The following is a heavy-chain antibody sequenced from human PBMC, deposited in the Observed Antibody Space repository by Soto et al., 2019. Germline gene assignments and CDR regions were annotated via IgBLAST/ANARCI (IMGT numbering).Heavy chain of an antibody. J-gene: IGHJ6*02. CDR2: ISGSGGRT. Sequence: GGSLRLSCAASGFTFSSYAMSWVRQAPGKGLELVSGISGSGGRTYYADSVKGRFTISRDNSKHTLYLQMNSLRAEDTAVYYCAKADDFWSGYHIYYYYGMDVWGQGTTVTVYS. D-gene: IGHD3-3*01. V-gene: IGHV3-23*01. CDR3: AKADDFWSGYHIYYYYGMDV. CDR1: GFTFSSYA.